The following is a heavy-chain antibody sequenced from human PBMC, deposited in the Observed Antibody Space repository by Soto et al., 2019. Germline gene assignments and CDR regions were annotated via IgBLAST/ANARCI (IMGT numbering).Heavy chain of an antibody. Sequence: PSQTLSLTCAISGDSVSSNSAAWNWIRQSPSRGLEWLGRTYYRSKWYNDYVVSVKSRITINPDTSKNQFSLQLNSVTPEDTAVYYCARDRSVTTYYYYYYGMDVWGQGTTVTVSS. CDR2: TYYRSKWYN. D-gene: IGHD4-4*01. V-gene: IGHV6-1*01. CDR3: ARDRSVTTYYYYYYGMDV. CDR1: GDSVSSNSAA. J-gene: IGHJ6*02.